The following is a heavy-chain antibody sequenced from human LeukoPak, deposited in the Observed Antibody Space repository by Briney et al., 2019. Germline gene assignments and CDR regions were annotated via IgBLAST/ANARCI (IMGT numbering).Heavy chain of an antibody. D-gene: IGHD6-19*01. CDR3: ARARIAVAGRGVYFDY. J-gene: IGHJ4*02. V-gene: IGHV1-46*01. CDR2: INPSGGST. CDR1: GYTFTSYY. Sequence: GASVKVSCKASGYTFTSYYMHWVRQAPGQGLEWMGIINPSGGSTSYAQKFQGRVTITADKSTSTAYMELSSLRSEDTAVYYCARARIAVAGRGVYFDYWGQGTLVTVSS.